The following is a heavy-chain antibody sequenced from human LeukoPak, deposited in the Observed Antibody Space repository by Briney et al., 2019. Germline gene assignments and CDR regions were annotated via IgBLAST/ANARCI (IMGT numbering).Heavy chain of an antibody. Sequence: SETLSLTCAVYGGSFSGYYWSWIRQPPGKGLEWIGEINHSGSTNYNPSLKSRVTISVDTSKNQFSLKLSSVTAADTAVYYCARHVRDFWSGSSFDYWGQGTLVTVSS. D-gene: IGHD3-3*01. V-gene: IGHV4-34*01. CDR2: INHSGST. CDR3: ARHVRDFWSGSSFDY. CDR1: GGSFSGYY. J-gene: IGHJ4*02.